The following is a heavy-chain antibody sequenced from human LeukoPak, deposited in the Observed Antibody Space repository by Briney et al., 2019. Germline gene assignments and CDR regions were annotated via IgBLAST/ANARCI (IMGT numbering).Heavy chain of an antibody. CDR2: ITAGGTYI. J-gene: IGHJ4*02. Sequence: GGSLRLSCEASEFTFSSYEMNWVRQAPGKGLEWVSYITAGGTYIRYADSVRGRFTISRDNAKNSLYLQMDSLKSEDTAVYYCARETQACGGDCYDYWGQETQVTVSS. D-gene: IGHD2-21*01. CDR1: EFTFSSYE. CDR3: ARETQACGGDCYDY. V-gene: IGHV3-48*03.